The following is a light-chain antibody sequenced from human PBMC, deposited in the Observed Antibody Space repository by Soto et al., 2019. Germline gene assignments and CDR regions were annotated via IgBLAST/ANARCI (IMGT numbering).Light chain of an antibody. Sequence: QSALTQPASVSGSPGQSITISCTGTSNDVGRYNLVSWYQHHPGKAPKLIIYEVTKRPSGVSNRFSASKSGNTASLTISGLQPEAEADYYCCSYAGFTTYVFGTGTKLTVL. CDR1: SNDVGRYNL. CDR3: CSYAGFTTYV. V-gene: IGLV2-23*02. CDR2: EVT. J-gene: IGLJ1*01.